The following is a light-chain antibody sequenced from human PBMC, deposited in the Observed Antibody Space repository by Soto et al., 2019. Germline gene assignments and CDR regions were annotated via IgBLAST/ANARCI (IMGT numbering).Light chain of an antibody. CDR3: SAYTTTSTVV. CDR2: EVS. V-gene: IGLV2-18*02. CDR1: SSDVGSYNR. J-gene: IGLJ3*02. Sequence: QSAPTQPPSVSGSPGQSVTISCTGTSSDVGSYNRVSWYQQTPGTAPKLMIYEVSNRPSGIPDRFSGSKSGNTASLTISGLQAEDEADYYCSAYTTTSTVVFGGGTKLTVL.